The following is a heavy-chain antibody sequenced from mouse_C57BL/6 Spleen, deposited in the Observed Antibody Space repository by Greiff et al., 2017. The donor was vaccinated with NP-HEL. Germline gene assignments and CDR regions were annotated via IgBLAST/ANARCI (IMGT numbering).Heavy chain of an antibody. V-gene: IGHV1-18*01. CDR3: ARGGADGVFYYAMDY. J-gene: IGHJ4*01. CDR1: GYTFTDYN. CDR2: INPNNGGT. Sequence: EVQLQQSGPELVKPGASVKIPCRASGYTFTDYNMDWVKQSHGKSLEWIGDINPNNGGTIYNQKFKGKATLTVGKSSSTAYMELRSLTSEDTAVYYCARGGADGVFYYAMDYWGQGTSVTVSS.